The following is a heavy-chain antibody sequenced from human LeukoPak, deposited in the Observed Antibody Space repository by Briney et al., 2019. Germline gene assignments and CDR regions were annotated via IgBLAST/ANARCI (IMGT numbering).Heavy chain of an antibody. D-gene: IGHD3-9*01. CDR2: VYVSGST. Sequence: SETLSLTCTVSHDSISNYYWSWIRQPPGKGLEWIGYVYVSGSTNYNPSLKSRVAMSLDTSKNQFSLKLSSVTAADTAVYYCARHFDYPKAFDIWGQGTRVTVSS. CDR3: ARHFDYPKAFDI. V-gene: IGHV4-59*12. CDR1: HDSISNYY. J-gene: IGHJ3*02.